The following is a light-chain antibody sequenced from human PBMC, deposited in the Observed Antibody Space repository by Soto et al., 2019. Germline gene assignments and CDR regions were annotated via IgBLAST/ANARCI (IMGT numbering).Light chain of an antibody. CDR1: SSDVGGYNY. Sequence: QSALTQPASVSGSPGQSITISCTGTSSDVGGYNYVSWYQQHPGKAPKLMIYEVSNRPSGVSNRFSGSKSGNTASLTISGLHSEYEADYYCSSYTSSSPYVFGTGTKLTVL. CDR2: EVS. V-gene: IGLV2-14*01. J-gene: IGLJ1*01. CDR3: SSYTSSSPYV.